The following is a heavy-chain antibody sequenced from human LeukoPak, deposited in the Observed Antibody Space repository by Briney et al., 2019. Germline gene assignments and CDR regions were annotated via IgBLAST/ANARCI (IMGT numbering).Heavy chain of an antibody. V-gene: IGHV4-61*05. CDR2: IYYSGTT. CDR1: GGSISSSSYY. J-gene: IGHJ6*02. Sequence: SETLSLTGTVSGGSISSSSYYWSWIRQPPGKGLEWIGYIYYSGTTNYNTSLKSRVTISVDTSKNQFSLKLSSVTAADTAVYYCARHLRPPYDFWSGHGNYYGMDVWGQGTTVTVSS. D-gene: IGHD3-3*01. CDR3: ARHLRPPYDFWSGHGNYYGMDV.